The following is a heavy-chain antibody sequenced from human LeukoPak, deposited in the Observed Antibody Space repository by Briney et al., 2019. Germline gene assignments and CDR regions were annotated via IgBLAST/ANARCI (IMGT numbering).Heavy chain of an antibody. V-gene: IGHV4-4*02. Sequence: SGTLSLTCAVSGGSINSSNWWTWVRQPPGKGLEWIGEIYHSGSTNYNPSLKSRVTISVDTSKNQFSLKLSSVTAADTAVYYCARRWGYCSGGSCRLNWFDPWGQGTLVTVSS. CDR3: ARRWGYCSGGSCRLNWFDP. CDR1: GGSINSSNW. D-gene: IGHD2-15*01. CDR2: IYHSGST. J-gene: IGHJ5*02.